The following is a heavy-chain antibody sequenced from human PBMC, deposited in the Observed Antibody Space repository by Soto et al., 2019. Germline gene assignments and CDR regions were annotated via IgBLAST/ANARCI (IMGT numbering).Heavy chain of an antibody. CDR3: TRVPTPVPAAIDI. V-gene: IGHV3-72*01. Sequence: EVQLVESGGGLVQPGGSLRLSCAASGFTFSDYYMDWVRQAPGKGLDWVGRIRNEANSYTAEYAASVKGRFTMSRDDSKNSLYLQMNSLKTKDTAVYYCTRVPTPVPAAIDIWGQGTMVTVSS. D-gene: IGHD2-15*01. J-gene: IGHJ3*02. CDR2: IRNEANSYTA. CDR1: GFTFSDYY.